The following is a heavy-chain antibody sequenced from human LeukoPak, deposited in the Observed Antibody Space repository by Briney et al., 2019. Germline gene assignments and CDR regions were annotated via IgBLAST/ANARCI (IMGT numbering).Heavy chain of an antibody. Sequence: GGSLRLSCAASGFTLSNYGMHWVRQAPGKGLEWVAVISYDGSNKYYADSVKGRFTISRDTSKSTLYVQMNSLRAEDTAVYYCAKSAFYDNSGYLGYWGQGTLVTVSS. J-gene: IGHJ4*02. V-gene: IGHV3-30*18. CDR3: AKSAFYDNSGYLGY. D-gene: IGHD3-22*01. CDR1: GFTLSNYG. CDR2: ISYDGSNK.